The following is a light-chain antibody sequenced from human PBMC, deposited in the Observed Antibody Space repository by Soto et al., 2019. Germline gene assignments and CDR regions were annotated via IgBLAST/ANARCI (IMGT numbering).Light chain of an antibody. CDR2: DAS. J-gene: IGKJ1*01. Sequence: EIFLTQSPDTLSLSQGETATLCCRASQSVTNYIAWYQQRPGQAPRLLIYDASNRATGVPARFSGSGSGTDFTLTISSLQSEDFAVYYCQQYNNWPQTFGQGTKVDIK. CDR1: QSVTNY. V-gene: IGKV3-11*01. CDR3: QQYNNWPQT.